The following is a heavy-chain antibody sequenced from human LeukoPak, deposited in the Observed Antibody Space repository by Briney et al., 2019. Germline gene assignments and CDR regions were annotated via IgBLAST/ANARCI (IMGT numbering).Heavy chain of an antibody. D-gene: IGHD6-13*01. CDR1: GGSISSSNW. CDR2: IYHSGST. CDR3: ARAGYSSSWYPFGY. J-gene: IGHJ4*02. V-gene: IGHV4-4*02. Sequence: PSGTLSLTCAVSGGSISSSNWWSWVRPPPGKGLEWIGEIYHSGSTNYNPSLKSRVTISVDKSKNQFSLKLSSVTAADTAVYYCARAGYSSSWYPFGYWGQGTLVTVSS.